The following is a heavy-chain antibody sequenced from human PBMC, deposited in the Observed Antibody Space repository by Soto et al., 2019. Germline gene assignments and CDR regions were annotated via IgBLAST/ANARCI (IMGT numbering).Heavy chain of an antibody. CDR1: GFTFSSYA. V-gene: IGHV3-23*01. D-gene: IGHD3-16*01. CDR2: ISGSGGST. J-gene: IGHJ3*02. CDR3: AKDWGSAVTDGAFEI. Sequence: EVQLLESGGGLVQPGGSLRLSCAASGFTFSSYAMSWVRQAPGQGLEWVSAISGSGGSTYYAYSVKGRFTISRDSSKNTLYLQMNSLRAEDTAGYYCAKDWGSAVTDGAFEIWGQGTMVTVSS.